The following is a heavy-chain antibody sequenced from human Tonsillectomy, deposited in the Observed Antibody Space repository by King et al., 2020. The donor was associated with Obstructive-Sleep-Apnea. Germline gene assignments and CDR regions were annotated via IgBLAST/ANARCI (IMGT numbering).Heavy chain of an antibody. CDR1: GFTFTTYA. J-gene: IGHJ4*02. D-gene: IGHD6-19*01. CDR3: AREHSSGWFLWDY. V-gene: IGHV3-30*04. Sequence: VQLVQSGGGVVQPGRSLRLSCAASGFTFTTYALHWVRQAPGKGLEWVAVVSYDGTNTYYADSVRGRFTISRDISKRTLDLEMNSLRIEDTALYFCAREHSSGWFLWDYWGQGILVTVPS. CDR2: VSYDGTNT.